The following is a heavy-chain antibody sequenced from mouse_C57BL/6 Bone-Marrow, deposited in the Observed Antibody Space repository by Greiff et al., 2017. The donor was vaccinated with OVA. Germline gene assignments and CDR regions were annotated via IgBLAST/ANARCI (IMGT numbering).Heavy chain of an antibody. Sequence: VQLQQSVAELVRPGASVKLSCTASGFTIKNTYMHWVKQRPEQGLEWIGRIDPANGNTKYAQKFQGKATITADTSSNTAYLQLSSLTSEDTAIYYCARIYNYGGRYYAMDYWGQGTSVTVSS. CDR1: GFTIKNTY. J-gene: IGHJ4*01. V-gene: IGHV14-3*01. D-gene: IGHD1-3*01. CDR3: ARIYNYGGRYYAMDY. CDR2: IDPANGNT.